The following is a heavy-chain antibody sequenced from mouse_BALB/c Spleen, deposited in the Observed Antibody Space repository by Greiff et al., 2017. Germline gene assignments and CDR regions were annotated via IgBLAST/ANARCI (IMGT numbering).Heavy chain of an antibody. Sequence: EVKLQESGGGLVQPGGSMKLSCVASGFTFSNYWMNWVRQSPEKGLEWVAEIRLKSNNYATHYAESVKGRFTISRDDSKSSVYLQMNNLRAEDTGIYYCTSLITTGAMDYWGQGTSVTVSS. CDR3: TSLITTGAMDY. CDR1: GFTFSNYW. J-gene: IGHJ4*01. CDR2: IRLKSNNYAT. V-gene: IGHV6-6*02. D-gene: IGHD2-4*01.